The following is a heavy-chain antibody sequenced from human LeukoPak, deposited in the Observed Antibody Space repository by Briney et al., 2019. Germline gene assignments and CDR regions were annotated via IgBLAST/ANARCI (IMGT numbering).Heavy chain of an antibody. D-gene: IGHD1-7*01. V-gene: IGHV3-21*01. CDR1: GFTFSSYS. CDR3: ARDELELREGGHGFDL. CDR2: ISSGSSYI. Sequence: GGSLRLSCAASGFTFSSYSMNWVRQAPGKGLGWVSSISSGSSYIYYGDSVKGRFITSRDNAKNSLYLQMNSLRAEDTAVYYCARDELELREGGHGFDLWGQGTMVTVSS. J-gene: IGHJ3*01.